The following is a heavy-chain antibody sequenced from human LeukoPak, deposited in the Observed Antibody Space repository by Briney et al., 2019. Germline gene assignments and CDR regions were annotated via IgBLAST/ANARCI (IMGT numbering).Heavy chain of an antibody. CDR3: AKDLMVIIVSGAFDI. CDR2: ISSSGGNT. V-gene: IGHV3-23*01. CDR1: GFTFSDYA. D-gene: IGHD3-3*01. J-gene: IGHJ3*02. Sequence: GGSLRLSCAVSGFTFSDYAMSWVRQAPGKGLEWVSAISSSGGNTYYADSVKGRFTISRDSSKNTLYLQMNSLRAEDTAIYYCAKDLMVIIVSGAFDIWGQGTMVTVSS.